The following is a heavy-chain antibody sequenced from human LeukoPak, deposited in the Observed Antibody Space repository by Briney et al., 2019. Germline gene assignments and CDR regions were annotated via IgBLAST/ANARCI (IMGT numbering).Heavy chain of an antibody. Sequence: SETLSLTCTVSGGSISSSSYYWGWIRQPPGKGLEWIGSFYYSGSTYYNPSLKSRITISVDTSKNQFSLKLRSVTAADTAVYYCARGEYYYDSSGYYFDYWGQGTLVTVSS. V-gene: IGHV4-39*07. D-gene: IGHD3-22*01. CDR2: FYYSGST. J-gene: IGHJ4*02. CDR1: GGSISSSSYY. CDR3: ARGEYYYDSSGYYFDY.